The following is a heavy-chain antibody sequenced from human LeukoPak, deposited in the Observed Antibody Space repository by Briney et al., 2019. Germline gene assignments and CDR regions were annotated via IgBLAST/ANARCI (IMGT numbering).Heavy chain of an antibody. CDR2: INYRGST. V-gene: IGHV4-31*03. CDR1: GGSVSSASYS. CDR3: PRGLRDGHKTFDY. Sequence: SETLSLTCTVSGGSVSSASYSWTWIRQHPGKGLEWIGNINYRGSTYYNPSLKGRVNISIDTSKNQFCLKLNSVTAAETAVFYCPRGLRDGHKTFDYWARGPLVPVSS. J-gene: IGHJ4*02. D-gene: IGHD5-24*01.